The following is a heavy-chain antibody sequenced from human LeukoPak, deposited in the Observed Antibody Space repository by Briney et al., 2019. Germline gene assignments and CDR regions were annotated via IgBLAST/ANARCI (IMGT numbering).Heavy chain of an antibody. Sequence: GGSLRLSCAACGFTFSSDDMHWVRQATGKGLEWVSAIGTAGDTYYPGSVKGRFTISRDNAKNSLSLQVNSLSAEDTAVYYCARSRSGYYEDYWGQGTLVTVSS. CDR1: GFTFSSDD. J-gene: IGHJ4*02. D-gene: IGHD3-22*01. V-gene: IGHV3-13*01. CDR2: IGTAGDT. CDR3: ARSRSGYYEDY.